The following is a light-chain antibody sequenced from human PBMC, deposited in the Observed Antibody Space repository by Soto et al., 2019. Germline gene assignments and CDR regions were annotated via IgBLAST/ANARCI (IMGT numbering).Light chain of an antibody. CDR3: QQGNSFPLA. J-gene: IGKJ4*01. CDR2: AAS. CDR1: QYIGTW. V-gene: IGKV1-12*01. Sequence: DIQMTQSPSSVSASVGDTVTITCRASQYIGTWLAWYQQKPGKAPKLLISAASSLQTGVPTRFSGSGSGTDFTLTISSLQPEAFATYFCQQGNSFPLAFGGGTKVDIK.